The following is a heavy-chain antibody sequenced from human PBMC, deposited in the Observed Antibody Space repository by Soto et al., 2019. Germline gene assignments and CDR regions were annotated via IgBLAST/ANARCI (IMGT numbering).Heavy chain of an antibody. CDR2: IGTAGDT. D-gene: IGHD3-9*01. V-gene: IGHV3-13*01. J-gene: IGHJ3*02. CDR3: ARGGRYDILTGPDGYAFDI. Sequence: GESLKISCAASGFTFSSYDMHWVRQATGKGLEWVSAIGTAGDTYYPGSVKGRFTISRENAKNSLYLQMNSLRAGDTAVYYCARGGRYDILTGPDGYAFDIWGQGTMVTVSS. CDR1: GFTFSSYD.